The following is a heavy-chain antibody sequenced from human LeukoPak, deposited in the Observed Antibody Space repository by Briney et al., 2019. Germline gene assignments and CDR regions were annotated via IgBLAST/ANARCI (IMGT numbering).Heavy chain of an antibody. CDR3: ARGPAASGYYDSRGRNGYFDY. V-gene: IGHV3-11*04. Sequence: PGGSLRPSCAASGFTFSDYYMNWVRQAPGKGLEWVSYISSSGSTIYYADSVKGRFTISRDNAKNSLYLQMNSLRAEDTAVYYCARGPAASGYYDSRGRNGYFDYWGQGTLVTVSS. D-gene: IGHD3-22*01. CDR1: GFTFSDYY. J-gene: IGHJ4*02. CDR2: ISSSGSTI.